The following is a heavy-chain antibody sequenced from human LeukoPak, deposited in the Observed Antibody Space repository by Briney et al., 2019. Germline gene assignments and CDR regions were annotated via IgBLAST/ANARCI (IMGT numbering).Heavy chain of an antibody. CDR2: INHSGST. V-gene: IGHV4-34*01. D-gene: IGHD2-2*01. CDR1: GGSFSGYY. Sequence: PSETLSLTCAVYGGSFSGYYWSWIRQPPGKGLEWIGEINHSGSTNYNPSLKSRVTISVDTSKNQFSLKLSSVTAADTAVYYCARGVGVPAEIDYWGQGTLVTVSS. CDR3: ARGVGVPAEIDY. J-gene: IGHJ4*02.